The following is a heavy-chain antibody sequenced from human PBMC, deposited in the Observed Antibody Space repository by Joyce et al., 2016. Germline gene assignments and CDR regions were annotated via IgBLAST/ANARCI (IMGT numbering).Heavy chain of an antibody. Sequence: EVQLVQSGAEVKKPGESLRISCQTSGYSFTTYWINWVRQMPGKGLEWMGMIDPSDTYSAYSPSVQGHVTISVDKSVSTAYLQWRSLKTSDTAMYYCARQRSSGGWRVDYWAQGTLVTVSS. CDR2: IDPSDTYS. CDR1: GYSFTTYW. J-gene: IGHJ4*02. V-gene: IGHV5-10-1*01. CDR3: ARQRSSGGWRVDY. D-gene: IGHD6-19*01.